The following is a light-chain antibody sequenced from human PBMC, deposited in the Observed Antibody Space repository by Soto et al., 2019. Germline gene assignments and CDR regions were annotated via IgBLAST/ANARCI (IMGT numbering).Light chain of an antibody. Sequence: QSALTQPASVSGSPGLSITISCTGTSSDVGGYNYVSWYQQHPGKAPKLIIYEVSHRPSGISNRFSGSKSGNTASLNISGLQAEDEADYYCCSYTSTNTRVFGGGTQLTVL. CDR1: SSDVGGYNY. J-gene: IGLJ3*02. CDR3: CSYTSTNTRV. V-gene: IGLV2-14*01. CDR2: EVS.